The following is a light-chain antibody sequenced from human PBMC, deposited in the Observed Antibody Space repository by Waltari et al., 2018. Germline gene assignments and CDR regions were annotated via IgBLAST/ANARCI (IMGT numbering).Light chain of an antibody. J-gene: IGKJ2*03. V-gene: IGKV3-15*01. CDR1: QSVSTN. Sequence: EVVMTQSPATLSVSPGERATLSCRASQSVSTNLAWYQQKPGQAPRLLIYGASTRAAGLPARFSGSGSGTEFTLTISSLQSEDFAVYYCQQYNYWYSSGQGTKLEMK. CDR3: QQYNYWYS. CDR2: GAS.